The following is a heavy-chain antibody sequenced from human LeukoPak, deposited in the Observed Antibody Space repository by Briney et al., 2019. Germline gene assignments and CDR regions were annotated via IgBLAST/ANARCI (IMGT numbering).Heavy chain of an antibody. CDR2: HSGSGGST. D-gene: IGHD3-3*01. Sequence: PGGSLRLSCAASGFTFSGYAMSWVRQAPGKGLEWVSTHSGSGGSTYYADSVKGRFTISRDNSKNTLYLQMNSLRAEDTAVYYCAKDLTIFGVVLIVLEDDYWGQGTLVTVSS. CDR3: AKDLTIFGVVLIVLEDDY. J-gene: IGHJ4*02. V-gene: IGHV3-23*01. CDR1: GFTFSGYA.